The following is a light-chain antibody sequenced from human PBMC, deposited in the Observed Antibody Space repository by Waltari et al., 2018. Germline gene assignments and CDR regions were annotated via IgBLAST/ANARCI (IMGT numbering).Light chain of an antibody. CDR1: SSDVGGYNY. J-gene: IGLJ2*01. V-gene: IGLV2-14*01. CDR3: SSYTSSSTAV. Sequence: QSALTQPASVSGSPGQSITIPCPGTSSDVGGYNYVPWYQPPPGKAPKLMIYEVSNRPSGVSNRFSGSKSGNTASLTISGLQAEDEADYYCSSYTSSSTAVFGGGTKLTVL. CDR2: EVS.